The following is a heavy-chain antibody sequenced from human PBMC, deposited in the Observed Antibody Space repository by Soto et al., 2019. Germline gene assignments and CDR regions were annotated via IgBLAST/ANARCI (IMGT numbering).Heavy chain of an antibody. Sequence: ASVKVSCKASGGTFSSYTISWVRQAPGQGLEWMGRIIPILGIANYAQKFQGRVTITADKSTSTAYMELSSLRSEDTAVYYCARDYYDILTGQTTYYFDYWGQGTLVTVSS. CDR1: GGTFSSYT. V-gene: IGHV1-69*04. CDR3: ARDYYDILTGQTTYYFDY. D-gene: IGHD3-9*01. CDR2: IIPILGIA. J-gene: IGHJ4*02.